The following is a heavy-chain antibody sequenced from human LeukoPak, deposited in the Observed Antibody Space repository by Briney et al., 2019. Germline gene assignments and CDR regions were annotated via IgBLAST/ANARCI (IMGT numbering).Heavy chain of an antibody. CDR2: ISYDGGNK. D-gene: IGHD2-2*01. J-gene: IGHJ6*03. CDR1: GFIFRRHG. V-gene: IGHV3-30*18. Sequence: GTSLRLSCAASGFIFRRHGMHWVRQAPGKGLEGVAFISYDGGNKYYGEAVKGRYTISRDNSKNTVVLQMNSLRPEDTAVYHCAKDQGGSSTLYMDVWSQGTTVIVSS. CDR3: AKDQGGSSTLYMDV.